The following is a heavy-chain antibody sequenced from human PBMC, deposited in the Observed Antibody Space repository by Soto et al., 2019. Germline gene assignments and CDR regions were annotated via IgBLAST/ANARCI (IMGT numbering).Heavy chain of an antibody. CDR2: IYHIGIT. CDR3: ARDPRTYDNSAN. Sequence: QVHLRESGPGLVRPSGTLSLTCAVSGGSISSSFWWTWVRQSPGKGLEWIGEIYHIGITHYNPSLKSRVNISVDKSTNQFSLKLNSVTAADTAVYYCARDPRTYDNSANWGRGILVTVSS. CDR1: GGSISSSFW. V-gene: IGHV4-4*02. D-gene: IGHD3-9*01. J-gene: IGHJ4*02.